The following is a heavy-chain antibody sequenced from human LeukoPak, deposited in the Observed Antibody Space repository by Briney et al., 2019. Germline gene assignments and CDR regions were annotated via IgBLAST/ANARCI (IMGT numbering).Heavy chain of an antibody. Sequence: GESLKISCKGSGYSFTSYWIDWVRQMPGKGLEWMGIIYPGDSDTRYSPSFQGQVTISADKSISTAYLQWSSLKASDTAMYYCARAVRYFDWLLSAHDAFDIWGQGIMVTVSS. V-gene: IGHV5-51*01. CDR2: IYPGDSDT. CDR1: GYSFTSYW. CDR3: ARAVRYFDWLLSAHDAFDI. J-gene: IGHJ3*02. D-gene: IGHD3-9*01.